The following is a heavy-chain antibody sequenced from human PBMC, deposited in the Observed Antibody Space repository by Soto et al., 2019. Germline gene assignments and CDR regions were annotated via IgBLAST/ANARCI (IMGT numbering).Heavy chain of an antibody. Sequence: PGGSLRLSCAASGFTFSMNWMSWVRQAPGKGLEWVANINQDGSDKYYVDSVKGRFTISRDNAKNSLYLEMNSLRAEDTAVYYCAKNYCSKRSCNLPNWFDPWGQGTLVTVSS. J-gene: IGHJ5*02. D-gene: IGHD2-2*01. CDR2: INQDGSDK. CDR1: GFTFSMNW. CDR3: AKNYCSKRSCNLPNWFDP. V-gene: IGHV3-7*03.